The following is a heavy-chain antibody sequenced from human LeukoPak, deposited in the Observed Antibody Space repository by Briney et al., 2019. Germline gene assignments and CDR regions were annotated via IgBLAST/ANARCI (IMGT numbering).Heavy chain of an antibody. Sequence: GGSLRLSCAASGFTFSSYWMSWVRQAPGKGLEWVANIKQDGSEKYYADSVKGRFTISRDNAKNSLYLQMNSLRAEDTAVYYCARSLSMYPFDPWGQGTLVTVSS. D-gene: IGHD2/OR15-2a*01. J-gene: IGHJ5*02. CDR1: GFTFSSYW. CDR2: IKQDGSEK. CDR3: ARSLSMYPFDP. V-gene: IGHV3-7*01.